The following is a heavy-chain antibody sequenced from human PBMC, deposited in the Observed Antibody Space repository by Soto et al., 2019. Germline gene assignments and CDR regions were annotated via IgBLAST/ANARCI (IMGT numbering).Heavy chain of an antibody. Sequence: AAVKVSCKASGYFFTSYGISWVRQAPGQGLEWMGWISPYNGKTKYAQNFQGRVTMTTDTSTYTAYMEVRSLRSDDPAVYYCARDFGSDLSAPGAVFDYWGQGTLVTVSS. CDR2: ISPYNGKT. CDR3: ARDFGSDLSAPGAVFDY. V-gene: IGHV1-18*04. J-gene: IGHJ4*02. D-gene: IGHD3-3*01. CDR1: GYFFTSYG.